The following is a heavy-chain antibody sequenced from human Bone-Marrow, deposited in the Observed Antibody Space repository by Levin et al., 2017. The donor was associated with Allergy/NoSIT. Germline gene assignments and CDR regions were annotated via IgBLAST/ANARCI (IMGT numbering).Heavy chain of an antibody. Sequence: GASVKVSCKASGYTFTRYGLTWVRQAPGQGLEWMGWISGYNGNTNYAQKFQGRVTMTTDTSTSTAFMELRRLRSDDTAVYYCARDLVGATKHFDYWGLGTLVTVSS. V-gene: IGHV1-18*01. J-gene: IGHJ4*02. CDR2: ISGYNGNT. D-gene: IGHD1-26*01. CDR1: GYTFTRYG. CDR3: ARDLVGATKHFDY.